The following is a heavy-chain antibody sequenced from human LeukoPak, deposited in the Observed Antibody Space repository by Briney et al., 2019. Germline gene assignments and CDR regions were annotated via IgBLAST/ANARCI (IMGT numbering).Heavy chain of an antibody. V-gene: IGHV4-59*12. CDR3: ARDLRRHGDAFDI. CDR1: GGSFSSNY. CDR2: IYYSGST. Sequence: HSETLSLTCTVSGGSFSSNYWSWIRQPPGKGLGWIVYIYYSGSTNYNPSLKSRVTISVDTSKNQFSLKLSSVTAADTAVYYCARDLRRHGDAFDIWGRGTMVTVSS. J-gene: IGHJ3*02.